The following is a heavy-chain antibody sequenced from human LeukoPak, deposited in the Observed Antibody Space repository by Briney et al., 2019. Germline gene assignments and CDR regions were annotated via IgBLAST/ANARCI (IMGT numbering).Heavy chain of an antibody. D-gene: IGHD2-2*01. CDR1: GFTFSSYG. Sequence: PGGSLRLSCAASGFTFSSYGMHWVRQAPCKGLEWVAFIRYDGSNKYYADSVKGRFTISRDNSKNTLYLQMNSLRAEDTAVYYCAKGAQRYCSSTSCIYWYFDLWGRGTLVTVSS. CDR3: AKGAQRYCSSTSCIYWYFDL. V-gene: IGHV3-30*02. CDR2: IRYDGSNK. J-gene: IGHJ2*01.